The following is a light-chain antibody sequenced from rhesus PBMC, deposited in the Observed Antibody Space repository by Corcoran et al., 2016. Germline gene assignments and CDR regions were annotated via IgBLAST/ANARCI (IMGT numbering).Light chain of an antibody. Sequence: DIQMTQSPSSLSAPVGDTVTITCRASQSFSSSLAWYQQKPGKAPKLLIYSASSLQSGVPSRFSGSKSGTDFTLTISSLQPEDIASYYCQQYYSYPLTFGGGTKVEIK. CDR2: SAS. CDR3: QQYYSYPLT. V-gene: IGKV1-46*01. CDR1: QSFSSS. J-gene: IGKJ4*01.